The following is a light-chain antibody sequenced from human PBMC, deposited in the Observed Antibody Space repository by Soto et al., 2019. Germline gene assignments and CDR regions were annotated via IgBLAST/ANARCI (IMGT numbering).Light chain of an antibody. V-gene: IGLV2-14*01. J-gene: IGLJ1*01. CDR1: SSDVGRYNY. CDR3: SSFTTSSTFV. Sequence: QSALAQPASVSGSRGQSITISCTGTSSDVGRYNYVSWFQQHPGKVPKLIIYEVNNWPSGVSDRFSGSKSGNTASLTISGLQPEDEAAYYFSSFTTSSTFVFGTGTQLTVL. CDR2: EVN.